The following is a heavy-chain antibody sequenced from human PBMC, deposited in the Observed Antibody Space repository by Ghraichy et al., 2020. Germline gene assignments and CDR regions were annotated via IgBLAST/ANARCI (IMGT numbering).Heavy chain of an antibody. Sequence: SLNISCVTSGFNFNTFDMTWVRQAPGKGLEWVSYIRADGRAIYYADSVKGRFTISRDNAKNSVYLQLNSLTAEETAVYYCATRALYWGQGTLVTVSS. CDR1: GFNFNTFD. J-gene: IGHJ4*02. V-gene: IGHV3-48*03. CDR3: ATRALY. CDR2: IRADGRAI. D-gene: IGHD3-10*01.